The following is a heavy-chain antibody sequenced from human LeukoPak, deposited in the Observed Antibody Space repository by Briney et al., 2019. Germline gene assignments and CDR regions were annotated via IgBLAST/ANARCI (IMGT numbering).Heavy chain of an antibody. CDR1: GFTFSSYA. Sequence: PGGSPRLSCAASGFTFSSYAMHWVRQAPGKGLEWVAVISYDGSNKYYADSVKGRFTISRDNSKNTLYLQMNSLRAEDTAVYYCARVYNTAMASMDYRGQGTLVTVSS. CDR2: ISYDGSNK. D-gene: IGHD5-18*01. V-gene: IGHV3-30*04. CDR3: ARVYNTAMASMDY. J-gene: IGHJ4*02.